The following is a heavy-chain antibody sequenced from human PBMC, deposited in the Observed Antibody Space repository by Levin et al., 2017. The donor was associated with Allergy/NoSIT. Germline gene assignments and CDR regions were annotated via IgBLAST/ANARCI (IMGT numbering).Heavy chain of an antibody. CDR2: IKQDGSEK. Sequence: PGGSLRLSCAASGFTFSSYWMSWVRQAPGKGLEWVANIKQDGSEKYYVDSVKGRFTISRDNAKNSLYLQMNSLRAEDTAVYYCARYCSSTSCRTPDAFDIWGQGTMVTVSS. CDR1: GFTFSSYW. CDR3: ARYCSSTSCRTPDAFDI. D-gene: IGHD2-2*01. V-gene: IGHV3-7*01. J-gene: IGHJ3*02.